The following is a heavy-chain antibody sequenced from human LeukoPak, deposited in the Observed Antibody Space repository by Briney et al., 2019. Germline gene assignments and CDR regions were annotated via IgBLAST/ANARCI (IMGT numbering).Heavy chain of an antibody. CDR2: IYSGGSA. J-gene: IGHJ4*02. Sequence: PGGSLRLSCAASGFTVSSNYMSWVRQAPGKGLEWVSVIYSGGSAYYADSVKGRFTISRDNSKNTLYLQMNSLRAEDTAVYYCASQDYYDSSGFDYWGQGTLVTVSS. D-gene: IGHD3-22*01. V-gene: IGHV3-53*01. CDR3: ASQDYYDSSGFDY. CDR1: GFTVSSNY.